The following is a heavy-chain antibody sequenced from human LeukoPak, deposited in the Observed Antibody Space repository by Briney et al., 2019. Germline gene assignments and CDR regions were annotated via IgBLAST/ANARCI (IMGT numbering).Heavy chain of an antibody. J-gene: IGHJ6*02. CDR2: IRSKAYGGTT. Sequence: GGSLRLSCTASGFTFGDYAMSWVRQAPGKGLEWVGFIRSKAYGGTTEYAASVKGRFTISRDDSKSIAYLQMNSLKTEDTAVYYCTRDYYGSGSYYRGPGLYYYYGMDVWGQGTTVTVSS. CDR3: TRDYYGSGSYYRGPGLYYYYGMDV. CDR1: GFTFGDYA. V-gene: IGHV3-49*04. D-gene: IGHD3-10*01.